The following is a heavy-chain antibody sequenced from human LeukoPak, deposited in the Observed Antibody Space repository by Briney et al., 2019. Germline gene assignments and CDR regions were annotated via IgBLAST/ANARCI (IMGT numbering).Heavy chain of an antibody. CDR1: GGTFSSYT. V-gene: IGHV1-69*02. CDR3: ARALEAGDDSSGLYYYYMDV. Sequence: ASVKVSCKASGGTFSSYTISWVRQAPGQGLEWMGRIIPILGIANYAQKFQGRVTITADKSTSTAYMELSSLRSEDTAVYYCARALEAGDDSSGLYYYYMDVWGKGTTVTVSS. J-gene: IGHJ6*03. CDR2: IIPILGIA. D-gene: IGHD3-22*01.